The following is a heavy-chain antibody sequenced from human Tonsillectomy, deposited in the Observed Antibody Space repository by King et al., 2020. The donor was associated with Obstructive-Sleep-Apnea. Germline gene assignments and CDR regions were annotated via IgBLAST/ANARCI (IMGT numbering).Heavy chain of an antibody. Sequence: VQLQESGPGLVKPSGTLSLTCAVSGGSISSSNWWSWVRQPPGKGLEWIGEIYHSGSTNYNPSLKGRGTISVDKSKNQFSLKLSSVTAADTAVYYCASIGYCSGGSCALDYWGQGTLVTVSS. CDR3: ASIGYCSGGSCALDY. D-gene: IGHD2-15*01. V-gene: IGHV4-4*02. CDR1: GGSISSSNW. J-gene: IGHJ4*02. CDR2: IYHSGST.